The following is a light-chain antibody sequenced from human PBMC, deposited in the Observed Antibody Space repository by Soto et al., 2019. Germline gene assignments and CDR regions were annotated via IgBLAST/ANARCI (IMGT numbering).Light chain of an antibody. CDR2: EDD. V-gene: IGLV6-57*02. CDR1: SGSIVTNY. J-gene: IGLJ3*02. Sequence: NFMLTQPHSVSESPGKTVTISCTGSSGSIVTNYVQWYQQRPGSAPTTVIYEDDRRPSGVPDRFSGSIDSSSNSASLTISGLKTEDEADYYCQSSDGVNVVFGGGTQLTVL. CDR3: QSSDGVNVV.